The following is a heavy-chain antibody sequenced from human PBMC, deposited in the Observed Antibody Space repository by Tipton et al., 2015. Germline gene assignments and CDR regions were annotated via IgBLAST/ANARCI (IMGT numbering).Heavy chain of an antibody. V-gene: IGHV3-21*01. J-gene: IGHJ4*02. CDR1: GFSLSRYS. CDR2: ISFNSYFI. Sequence: SLRLSCAASGFSLSRYSMNWVRQAPGKGLEWVASISFNSYFIYHADSVKGRFTISRDNAKNSLYLQMNSLRDEDTAVYYCGREDRGFSSGDYWGQGTLVTVSS. CDR3: GREDRGFSSGDY. D-gene: IGHD6-19*01.